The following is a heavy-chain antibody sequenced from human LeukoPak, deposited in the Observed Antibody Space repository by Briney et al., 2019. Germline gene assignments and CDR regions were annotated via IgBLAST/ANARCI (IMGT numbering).Heavy chain of an antibody. D-gene: IGHD3-3*01. CDR3: AKVRMNDFWSGYYMDYFDY. CDR2: INWNSGNL. V-gene: IGHV3-9*01. Sequence: PGGSLRLSCTASGFTFDDYAMHWVRQTPGKGLEWVSGINWNSGNLGYADSVKGRFTISRDNAKNSLYLQMNSLRAEDTAVYYCAKVRMNDFWSGYYMDYFDYWGQGTLVTVSS. CDR1: GFTFDDYA. J-gene: IGHJ4*02.